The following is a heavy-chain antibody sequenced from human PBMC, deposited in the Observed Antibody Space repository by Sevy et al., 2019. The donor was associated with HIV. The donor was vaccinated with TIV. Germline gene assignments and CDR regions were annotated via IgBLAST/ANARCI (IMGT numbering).Heavy chain of an antibody. D-gene: IGHD3-22*01. J-gene: IGHJ4*02. V-gene: IGHV1-18*01. CDR3: AREGTLVTMII. CDR1: GYTFTNYG. Sequence: ASVKVSCKASGYTFTNYGISWVRQAPGQGLEWMGWINPHNGNTKYAQKLQGRVTMTTDTSTNTAYMEVGSLRSDDTAVYYCAREGTLVTMIIWGQGTLVTVSS. CDR2: INPHNGNT.